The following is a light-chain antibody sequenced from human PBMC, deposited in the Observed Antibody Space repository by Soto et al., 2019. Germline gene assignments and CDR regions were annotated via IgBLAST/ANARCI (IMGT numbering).Light chain of an antibody. CDR1: SSDFGGDNY. Sequence: QSALTQPASVSGSPGQSITISCTGTSSDFGGDNYVSWYQQHPGKAPKLMIYDVSNRPSGVSNRFSGSKSGNTAALTISGLQAEDEADYYCSSYTSSSTRVFGGGTKLTVL. J-gene: IGLJ3*02. CDR2: DVS. CDR3: SSYTSSSTRV. V-gene: IGLV2-14*01.